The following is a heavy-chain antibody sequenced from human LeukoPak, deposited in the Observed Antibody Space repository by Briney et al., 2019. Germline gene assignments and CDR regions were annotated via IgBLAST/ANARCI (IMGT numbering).Heavy chain of an antibody. CDR3: ARDYYNSSGLNWFDP. V-gene: IGHV4-59*01. CDR1: GGSISSYY. Sequence: SETLSLTCTVSGGSISSYYWSWIRQPPGKGLEWIGYIYYSGSTNYNPSLKSRVTISVDTSKNQFSLKLSTVTAADTAVYYCARDYYNSSGLNWFDPWGQGTLVTVSS. CDR2: IYYSGST. D-gene: IGHD3-22*01. J-gene: IGHJ5*02.